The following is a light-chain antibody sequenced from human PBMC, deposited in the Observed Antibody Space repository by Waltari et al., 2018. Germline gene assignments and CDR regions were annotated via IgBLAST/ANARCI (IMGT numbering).Light chain of an antibody. CDR3: QQRTDWPPLT. CDR2: DAS. V-gene: IGKV3-11*01. J-gene: IGKJ4*01. CDR1: QSVGTY. Sequence: EIVLTQSPATLSLSPGERATLSCRASQSVGTYLAWYQQKPGQAPRLLIPDASYRASGIPARFSGRGSGTDFTLTISSLEPEDFAIYYCQQRTDWPPLTFGGGTK.